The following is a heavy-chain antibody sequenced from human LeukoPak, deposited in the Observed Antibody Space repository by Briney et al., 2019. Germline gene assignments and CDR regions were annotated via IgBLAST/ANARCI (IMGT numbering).Heavy chain of an antibody. CDR3: ARLREHEGLFDY. CDR2: INAGNGNT. D-gene: IGHD2-21*01. CDR1: GYTFTSYA. J-gene: IGHJ4*02. Sequence: ASVKVSCKASGYTFTSYAMHWVRQAPGQRLEWMGWINAGNGNTKYSQKFQGRVTITRDTSASTAYMELSSLRSEDTAVYYCARLREHEGLFDYWGQGTLVTVSS. V-gene: IGHV1-3*01.